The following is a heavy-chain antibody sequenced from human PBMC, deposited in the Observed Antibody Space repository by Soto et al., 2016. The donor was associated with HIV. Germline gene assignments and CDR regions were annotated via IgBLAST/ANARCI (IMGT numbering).Heavy chain of an antibody. CDR3: ASGSPGTFDI. J-gene: IGHJ3*02. CDR1: GPSFPTFH. CDR2: INPSGGST. Sequence: QVQLVQSGPELKEPGASVKVSCKISGPSFPTFHIHWVREAPGQGLEWMGIINPSGGSTSYAQKFQGRVTMTRDTSTSTVYMELSSLRSEDTAVYYCASGSPGTFDIWGQGTMVTVSS. D-gene: IGHD2-15*01. V-gene: IGHV1-46*03.